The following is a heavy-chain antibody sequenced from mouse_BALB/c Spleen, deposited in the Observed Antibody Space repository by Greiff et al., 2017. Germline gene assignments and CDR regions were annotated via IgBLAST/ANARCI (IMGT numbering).Heavy chain of an antibody. J-gene: IGHJ4*01. V-gene: IGHV5-4*02. CDR3: ARVRDYRYDEDYAIDY. D-gene: IGHD2-14*01. Sequence: EVKLMESGGGLVKPGGSLKLSCAASGFTFSDYYMYWVRQTPEKRLEWVATISDGGSYTYYPDSVKGRFTISRDNAKNNLYLQMSSLKSEDTAMYYCARVRDYRYDEDYAIDYWGQGTSVTVSA. CDR1: GFTFSDYY. CDR2: ISDGGSYT.